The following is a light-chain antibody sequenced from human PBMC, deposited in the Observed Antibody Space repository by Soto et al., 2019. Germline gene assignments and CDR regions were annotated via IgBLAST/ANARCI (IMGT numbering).Light chain of an antibody. CDR1: QSFSSTY. V-gene: IGKV3-20*01. Sequence: EIVLTQSPGTLSLSPGERATLSCRASQSFSSTYLAWYQQKTRQAPMLLIYGASSRATGVPERSSGSGSGTAFTLTINRQEPEDYAVYYCQQYGSSRWTFGQGTKVEIK. CDR2: GAS. J-gene: IGKJ1*01. CDR3: QQYGSSRWT.